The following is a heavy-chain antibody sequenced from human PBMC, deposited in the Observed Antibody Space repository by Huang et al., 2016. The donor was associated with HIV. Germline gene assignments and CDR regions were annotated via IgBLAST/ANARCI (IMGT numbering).Heavy chain of an antibody. CDR3: ARVESGYYDAFDI. CDR1: GGSISTGHYD. Sequence: QVQLQESGPGLVKPSETLSLTCTVSGGSISTGHYDWSWIRQPAGKGLEWVGHLSTGGSANYNPSLKSRVTISLDTSKTQCSLKLSSVTAADSAVYYCARVESGYYDAFDIWGPGTTVTVSS. V-gene: IGHV4-61*09. CDR2: LSTGGSA. J-gene: IGHJ3*02. D-gene: IGHD3-3*01.